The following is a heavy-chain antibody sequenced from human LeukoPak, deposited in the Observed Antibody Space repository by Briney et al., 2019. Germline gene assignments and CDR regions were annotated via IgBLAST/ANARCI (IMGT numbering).Heavy chain of an antibody. V-gene: IGHV1-46*01. CDR2: INPSGGST. CDR1: GYTFTSYY. CDR3: ARDTAAAGTGNWFDP. J-gene: IGHJ5*02. D-gene: IGHD6-13*01. Sequence: ASVKVSCKASGYTFTSYYMHWVRQAHGQGLEWMGIINPSGGSTSYAQKFQGRVTMTRDMSTSTVYMELSSLRSEDTAVYYCARDTAAAGTGNWFDPWGQGTLVTVSS.